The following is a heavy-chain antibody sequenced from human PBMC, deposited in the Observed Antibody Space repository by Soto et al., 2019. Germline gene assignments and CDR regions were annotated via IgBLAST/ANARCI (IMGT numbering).Heavy chain of an antibody. D-gene: IGHD5-18*01. CDR1: GFTFSSYA. V-gene: IGHV3-23*01. J-gene: IGHJ6*02. Sequence: GGSLRLSCAASGFTFSSYAMSWVRQAPGKGLEWVSAISGSGVSTYYADSVKGRFTISRDNSKNTLYLQMNSLRAEDTAVYYCVAATRDTAMPYYYYYGMDVWGQGTTVTVYS. CDR3: VAATRDTAMPYYYYYGMDV. CDR2: ISGSGVST.